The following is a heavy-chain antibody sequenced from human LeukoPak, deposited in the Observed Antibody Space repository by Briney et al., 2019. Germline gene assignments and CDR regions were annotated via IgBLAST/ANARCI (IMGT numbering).Heavy chain of an antibody. Sequence: SETLSLTCTVSGGSISSSSYYWGWIRQPPGKGLEWIGSIYYSGSTYYNPSLKSRVTISVDTSKNQFSLKLSSVTAADTAVYYCASFMTNRDWFDPWGQGTLVTVSS. V-gene: IGHV4-39*01. CDR1: GGSISSSSYY. CDR2: IYYSGST. CDR3: ASFMTNRDWFDP. J-gene: IGHJ5*02.